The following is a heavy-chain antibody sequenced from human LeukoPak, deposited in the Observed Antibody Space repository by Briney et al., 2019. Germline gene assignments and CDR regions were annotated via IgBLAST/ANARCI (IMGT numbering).Heavy chain of an antibody. D-gene: IGHD6-19*01. Sequence: PGGSLRLSCAPSGFTFTTYWMRWVRQAPGKGLEWLANIKPDGSEKNYVDSVRGRFTISRDNAKNSLYLEMNSLRAEDTAVYYCARGAWYYIYWGQGTLVSVSS. V-gene: IGHV3-7*01. J-gene: IGHJ4*02. CDR1: GFTFTTYW. CDR2: IKPDGSEK. CDR3: ARGAWYYIY.